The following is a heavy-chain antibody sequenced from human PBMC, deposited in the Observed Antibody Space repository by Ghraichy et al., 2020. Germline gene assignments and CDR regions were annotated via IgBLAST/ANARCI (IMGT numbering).Heavy chain of an antibody. D-gene: IGHD3-10*01. CDR2: IYNTWTT. CDR3: ARARRVSTAPYDAFDI. J-gene: IGHJ3*02. Sequence: SETLSLTCTVSGVSVSSSYWSWFRQPPGKGLEWVGFIYNTWTTNYSTSLKRRVTISVDRSKNQFSLNLSSMTAADTAVYYCARARRVSTAPYDAFDIWGQGTMVTVSS. CDR1: GVSVSSSY. V-gene: IGHV4-59*02.